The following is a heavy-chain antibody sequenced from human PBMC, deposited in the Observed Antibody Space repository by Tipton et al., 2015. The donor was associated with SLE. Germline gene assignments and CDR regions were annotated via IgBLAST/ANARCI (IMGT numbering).Heavy chain of an antibody. CDR2: IYYSGRT. D-gene: IGHD4/OR15-4a*01. CDR3: TRGGRGDGANPFDP. Sequence: TLSLTCTVSGGPIGSDNDYWGWIRQPPGKGLEWIGSIYYSGRTYYNPSLKSRVTISLDPPKNQFSLKLTSVTIADTAVYYCTRGGRGDGANPFDPWGQGTLVTVSS. J-gene: IGHJ5*02. CDR1: GGPIGSDNDY. V-gene: IGHV4-39*07.